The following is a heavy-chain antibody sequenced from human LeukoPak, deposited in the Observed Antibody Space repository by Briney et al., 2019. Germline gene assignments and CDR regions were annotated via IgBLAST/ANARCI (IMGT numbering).Heavy chain of an antibody. Sequence: GGSLRLSCAASGFTFSSYEMNWVRQAPGKGLEWVSYIGSSGSTIYYADSVKGRFTISRDNAKNSLYLQMNSLRAENTAVHYCARDVYYYDSSGYYYNWFDPWGQGTLVTVSS. CDR2: IGSSGSTI. V-gene: IGHV3-48*03. J-gene: IGHJ5*02. D-gene: IGHD3-22*01. CDR1: GFTFSSYE. CDR3: ARDVYYYDSSGYYYNWFDP.